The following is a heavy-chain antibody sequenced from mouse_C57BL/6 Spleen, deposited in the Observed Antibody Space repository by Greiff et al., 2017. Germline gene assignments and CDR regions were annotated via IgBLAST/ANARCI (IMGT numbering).Heavy chain of an antibody. J-gene: IGHJ4*01. Sequence: EVQLVESGGGLVKPGGSLKLSCAASGFTFSSYAMSWVRQTPEKRLEWVATISDGGSYTYYPDNVKGRFTISRDNAKNNLYLQMSHLKSEDTAMYYCARDRAYYSKNAMDYWGQGTSVTVSS. CDR3: ARDRAYYSKNAMDY. CDR2: ISDGGSYT. D-gene: IGHD2-5*01. V-gene: IGHV5-4*01. CDR1: GFTFSSYA.